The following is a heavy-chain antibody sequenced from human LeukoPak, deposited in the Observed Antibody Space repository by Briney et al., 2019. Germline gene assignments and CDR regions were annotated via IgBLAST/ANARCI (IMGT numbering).Heavy chain of an antibody. CDR1: GFTFSSYS. J-gene: IGHJ3*02. CDR2: ISSSSSYI. V-gene: IGHV3-21*01. Sequence: GGSLRPSCAASGFTFSSYSMNWVRQAPGKGLEWVSSISSSSSYIYYADSVKGRFTISRDNAKNSLYLQMNSLGAEDTAVYYCARSGAGGGAFDIWGQGTMVTVSS. CDR3: ARSGAGGGAFDI. D-gene: IGHD3-10*01.